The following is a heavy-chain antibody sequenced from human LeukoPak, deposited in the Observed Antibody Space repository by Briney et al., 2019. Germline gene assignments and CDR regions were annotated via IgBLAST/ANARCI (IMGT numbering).Heavy chain of an antibody. CDR2: IYTSGST. CDR1: GGSISSGSYY. D-gene: IGHD2/OR15-2a*01. V-gene: IGHV4-61*02. Sequence: TSETLSLTCAVSGGSISSGSYYWSWVRQPAGKGLEWIGRIYTSGSTNYNPSLKSRVTISVDTSKNQFSLKLSSVTAADTAVYYCAREGIVADYYYYMDVWGKGTTVTISS. J-gene: IGHJ6*03. CDR3: AREGIVADYYYYMDV.